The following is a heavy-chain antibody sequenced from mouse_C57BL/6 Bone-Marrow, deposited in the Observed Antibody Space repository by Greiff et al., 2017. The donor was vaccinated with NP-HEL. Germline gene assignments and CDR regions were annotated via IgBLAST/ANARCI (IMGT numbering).Heavy chain of an antibody. Sequence: DVMLVESEGGLVQPGSSMKISCTASGFTFSDYYMAWVRQVPETGLEWVANIYYDGSSTYYPASLKSRFIISRDNAKNSLYLQRRSLKSEDTATYYCARGRYCDDDVYCFGYWGQGTTLTVAT. CDR3: ARGRYCDDDVYCFGY. CDR2: IYYDGSST. D-gene: IGHD2-12*01. V-gene: IGHV5-16*01. J-gene: IGHJ2*01. CDR1: GFTFSDYY.